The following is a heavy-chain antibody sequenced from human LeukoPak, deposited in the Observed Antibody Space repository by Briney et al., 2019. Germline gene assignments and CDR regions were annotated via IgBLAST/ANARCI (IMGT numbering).Heavy chain of an antibody. CDR3: AARYDFWSGYYRSPFYYYYGMDV. Sequence: SVKVSCKASGGTFSNYAVSWVRQAPGQGLEWMGRIIPILGIANYAQKFQGRVTITADKSTSTAYMELSSLRSEDTAVYYCAARYDFWSGYYRSPFYYYYGMDVWGQGTTVTVSS. V-gene: IGHV1-69*04. CDR2: IIPILGIA. CDR1: GGTFSNYA. D-gene: IGHD3-3*01. J-gene: IGHJ6*02.